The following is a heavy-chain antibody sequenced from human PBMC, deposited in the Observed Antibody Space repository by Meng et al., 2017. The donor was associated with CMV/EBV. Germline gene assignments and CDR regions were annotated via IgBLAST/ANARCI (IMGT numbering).Heavy chain of an antibody. CDR1: DGSRNSIGNY. J-gene: IGHJ4*02. D-gene: IGHD3-16*01. CDR3: ARGPGGYYFDY. CDR2: ISYSGDT. V-gene: IGHV4-31*03. Sequence: CMVSDGSRNSIGNYWTWIRQYPGKGMEWLGFISYSGDTYYNPSLKSRLIISLDLSQNHFSLNLSSVTAADTTLYYCARGPGGYYFDYWGQGTLVTVSS.